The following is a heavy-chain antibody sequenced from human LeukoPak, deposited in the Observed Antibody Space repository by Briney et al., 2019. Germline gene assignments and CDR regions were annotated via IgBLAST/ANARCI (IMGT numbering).Heavy chain of an antibody. J-gene: IGHJ4*02. V-gene: IGHV3-66*01. CDR3: ARDSVGATMKGYDY. CDR1: GFTVSSNY. D-gene: IGHD1-26*01. CDR2: IYSGGST. Sequence: PGGSLRLSCAASGFTVSSNYMSWVRQAPGKGLEWVSVIYSGGSTYYADSVKGRFTISRDNSKNTLYLQMNSLRAEDTAVYYCARDSVGATMKGYDYWGQGTLVTVSS.